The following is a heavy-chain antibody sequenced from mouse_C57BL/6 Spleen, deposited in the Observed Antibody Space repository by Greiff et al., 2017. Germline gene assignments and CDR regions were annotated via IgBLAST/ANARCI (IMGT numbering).Heavy chain of an antibody. CDR3: TGGGSTVVAMDYAMDY. CDR2: IYPGNSDT. CDR1: GYTFTSYW. J-gene: IGHJ4*01. V-gene: IGHV1-5*01. Sequence: EVKLVESGTVLARPGASVKMSCKTSGYTFTSYWMHWVKQRPGQGLEWIGAIYPGNSDTSYNQKFKGKAKLTAVTSASTAFMELSSLTYEYSAVYYCTGGGSTVVAMDYAMDYWGQGTSVTVSS. D-gene: IGHD1-1*01.